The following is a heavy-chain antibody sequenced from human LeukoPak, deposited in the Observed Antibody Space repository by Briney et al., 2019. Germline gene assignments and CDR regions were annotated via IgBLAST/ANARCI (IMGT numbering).Heavy chain of an antibody. D-gene: IGHD3-3*01. CDR2: ISGSGGST. V-gene: IGHV3-23*01. CDR1: GFTFSSYA. J-gene: IGHJ4*02. CDR3: AKDPGFLEWLLYFDY. Sequence: GGSLRRSCAASGFTFSSYAMSWVRQAPGKGLEWVSAISGSGGSTYYADSVKGRFTISRDNSKNTLYLQMNSLRAEDTAVYYCAKDPGFLEWLLYFDYWGQGTLVTVSS.